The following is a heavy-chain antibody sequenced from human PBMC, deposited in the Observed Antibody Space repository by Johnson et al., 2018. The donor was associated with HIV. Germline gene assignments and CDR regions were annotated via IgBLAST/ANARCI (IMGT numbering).Heavy chain of an antibody. CDR3: AKGGDGYSGFGSAFDI. J-gene: IGHJ3*02. CDR1: GFTFSSYA. D-gene: IGHD5-12*01. Sequence: QEQLVESGGGVVQPGRSLRLSCAASGFTFSSYAMHWVRQAPGKGLEWVAVISYDGSNKYYADSVKGRFTISRDNSRNTLYLKMNSLRAEDTALYYCAKGGDGYSGFGSAFDIWGQGTMVTVSS. CDR2: ISYDGSNK. V-gene: IGHV3-30*04.